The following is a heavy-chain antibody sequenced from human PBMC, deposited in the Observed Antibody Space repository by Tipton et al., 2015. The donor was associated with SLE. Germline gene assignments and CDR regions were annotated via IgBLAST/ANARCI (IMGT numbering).Heavy chain of an antibody. J-gene: IGHJ4*02. Sequence: TLSLTCAVYGGSFSGYYWSWIRQPPGKGLEWIGYIYYSGSTYYNPSLKSRVTISVDTSKNQFSLKLSSVTAADTAVYYCARQDDSSGYALDYWGQGTLVTVSS. CDR1: GGSFSGYY. CDR3: ARQDDSSGYALDY. CDR2: IYYSGST. V-gene: IGHV4-34*01. D-gene: IGHD3-22*01.